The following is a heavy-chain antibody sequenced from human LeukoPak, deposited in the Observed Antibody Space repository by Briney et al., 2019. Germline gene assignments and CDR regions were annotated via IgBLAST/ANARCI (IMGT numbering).Heavy chain of an antibody. V-gene: IGHV3-33*01. CDR2: IWYGGSNK. Sequence: GRSLRLSCAASGFTFSSYGMHWVRQAPGKGLEWVAVIWYGGSNKYYADSVKGRITISRDNSKNTLYLQMNSLRAEDTAVYYCSGSYYPPVGYYGMDVWGQGTTVTVSS. D-gene: IGHD1-26*01. J-gene: IGHJ6*02. CDR3: SGSYYPPVGYYGMDV. CDR1: GFTFSSYG.